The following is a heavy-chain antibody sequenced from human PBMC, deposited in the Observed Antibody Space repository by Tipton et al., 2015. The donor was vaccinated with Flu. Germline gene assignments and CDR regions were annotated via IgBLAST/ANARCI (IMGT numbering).Heavy chain of an antibody. D-gene: IGHD6-19*01. Sequence: TLSLICTVSGGSISSGSYYWSWIRQPAGKGLEWIGRIYTSGSTNYNPSLKSRVTISVDTSKNQFSLKLSSVTAADTAVYYCARGRAVAGFRGFDYWGQGTLVTVSS. CDR3: ARGRAVAGFRGFDY. CDR2: IYTSGST. V-gene: IGHV4-61*02. J-gene: IGHJ4*02. CDR1: GGSISSGSYY.